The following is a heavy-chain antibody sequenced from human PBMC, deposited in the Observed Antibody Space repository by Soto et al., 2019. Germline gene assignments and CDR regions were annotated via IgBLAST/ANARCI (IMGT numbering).Heavy chain of an antibody. CDR3: ARALGHGLYYDSSGLDY. D-gene: IGHD3-22*01. V-gene: IGHV1-69*01. CDR1: GGTFSSYA. CDR2: IIPIFGTA. J-gene: IGHJ4*02. Sequence: VKVSCEASGGTFSSYAISWVRQAPGQGLEWMGGIIPIFGTANYAQKFQGRVTITADESTSTAYMELSSLRSEDTAVYYCARALGHGLYYDSSGLDYWGQGTLVTVSS.